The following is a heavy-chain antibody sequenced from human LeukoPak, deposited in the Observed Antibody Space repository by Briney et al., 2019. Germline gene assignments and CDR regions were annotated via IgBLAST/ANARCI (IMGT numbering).Heavy chain of an antibody. CDR1: GYSFTSYG. CDR2: ISAYDDKR. V-gene: IGHV1-18*01. D-gene: IGHD2/OR15-2a*01. CDR3: ARVLVKTRGNYFHDDY. Sequence: ASVKVSCKASGYSFTSYGISWARQAPGQGLEWMGWISAYDDKRNSVQRFQDRITMTTDTSTSTSYLELRNLRSDDTAVYYCARVLVKTRGNYFHDDYWGQGTLVTVSS. J-gene: IGHJ4*02.